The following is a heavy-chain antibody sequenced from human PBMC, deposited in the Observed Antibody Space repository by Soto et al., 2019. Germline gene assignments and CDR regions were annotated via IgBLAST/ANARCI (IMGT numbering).Heavy chain of an antibody. CDR2: INHSGST. Sequence: QVQLQQWGAGLLKPSETLSLTCAVYGGSFSGYYWSWIRQPPGKGLEWIGEINHSGSTNYNPSLKSRVTISVDTSKNQFSLKLSSVTAADTAVYYCARGVRGAATPNGEYYYYGMDVWGQGTTVTVSS. CDR1: GGSFSGYY. V-gene: IGHV4-34*01. D-gene: IGHD2-15*01. J-gene: IGHJ6*02. CDR3: ARGVRGAATPNGEYYYYGMDV.